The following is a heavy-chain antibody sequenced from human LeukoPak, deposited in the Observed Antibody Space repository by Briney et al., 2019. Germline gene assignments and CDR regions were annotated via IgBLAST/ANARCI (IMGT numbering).Heavy chain of an antibody. V-gene: IGHV3-21*01. J-gene: IGHJ3*02. CDR2: ISSSSSYI. CDR3: AREVDYGDYLDAFDI. CDR1: GFTFNNYW. D-gene: IGHD4-17*01. Sequence: GGSLRLSCAASGFTFNNYWMNWVRQAPGKGLEWVSSISSSSSYIYYADSVKGRFTISRDNAKNSLYLQMNSLRAEDTAVYYCAREVDYGDYLDAFDIWGQGTMVTVSS.